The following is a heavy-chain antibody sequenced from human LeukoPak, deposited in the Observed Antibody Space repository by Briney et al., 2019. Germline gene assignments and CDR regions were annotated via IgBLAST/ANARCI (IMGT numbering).Heavy chain of an antibody. J-gene: IGHJ5*02. Sequence: PGGSLRLSCAASGFTFSDYEMNSVRQAPGEGLEWVSYISRSSSTIYYADSVKGRFTISRDNAKNSLYLQMNSLRAEDTAVYYCARGNYGARGFDPWGQGTLVTVSS. CDR3: ARGNYGARGFDP. CDR2: ISRSSSTI. CDR1: GFTFSDYE. D-gene: IGHD1-7*01. V-gene: IGHV3-48*03.